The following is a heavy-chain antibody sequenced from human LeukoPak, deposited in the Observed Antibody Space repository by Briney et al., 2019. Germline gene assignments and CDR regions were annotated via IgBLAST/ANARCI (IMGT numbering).Heavy chain of an antibody. Sequence: PSETLSLTCTVSGGSISSYYWSWIRQPPGEGLEWIGYIYYSGSTNYNPSLKSRVTISVDTSKNQFSLKLSSVTAADTAVYYCASFGELKDAFDIWGQGTMVTVSS. CDR3: ASFGELKDAFDI. V-gene: IGHV4-59*08. CDR1: GGSISSYY. D-gene: IGHD3-10*01. CDR2: IYYSGST. J-gene: IGHJ3*02.